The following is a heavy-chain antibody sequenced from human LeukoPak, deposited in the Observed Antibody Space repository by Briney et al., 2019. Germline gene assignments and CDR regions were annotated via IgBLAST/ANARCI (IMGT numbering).Heavy chain of an antibody. V-gene: IGHV1-2*02. CDR1: GYTFTGYY. CDR2: INPNSGGT. D-gene: IGHD3-22*01. J-gene: IGHJ4*02. CDR3: ARTPYYYDSSGYYGN. Sequence: VASVKVSCKASGYTFTGYYMHWVRQAPGQGLEWMGWINPNSGGTNYAQKFQGRVTMIRDTSISTAYMELSRLRSDDTAVYYCARTPYYYDSSGYYGNWGQGTLVTVSS.